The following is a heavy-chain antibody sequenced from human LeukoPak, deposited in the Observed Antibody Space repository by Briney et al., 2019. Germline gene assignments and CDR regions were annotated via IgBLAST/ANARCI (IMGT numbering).Heavy chain of an antibody. J-gene: IGHJ4*02. CDR3: ASVLWGIVVVPAAMKIFDY. CDR1: GGSFSGYY. D-gene: IGHD2-2*01. CDR2: INHSGST. V-gene: IGHV4-34*01. Sequence: SETLSLTCAVYGGSFSGYYWSWIRQPPGKGLEWIGEINHSGSTNYNPSLKSRVTISVDTSKNQCSLKLSSVTAADTAVYYCASVLWGIVVVPAAMKIFDYWGQGTLVTVSS.